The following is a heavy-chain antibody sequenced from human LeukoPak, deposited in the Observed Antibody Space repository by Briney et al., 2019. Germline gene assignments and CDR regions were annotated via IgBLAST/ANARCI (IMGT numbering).Heavy chain of an antibody. CDR3: ARRKPSGSGSYYYYYYYGMDV. CDR2: IYYSGST. Sequence: SQTLSLTCTVSGGSISSGGYYWSWIRQHPGKGLEWIGYIYYSGSTYYNPSLKSRVTISVDTSKNQFSLKLSSVTAADTAVYHCARRKPSGSGSYYYYYYYGMDVWGKGTTVTVSS. CDR1: GGSISSGGYY. D-gene: IGHD3-10*01. J-gene: IGHJ6*04. V-gene: IGHV4-31*03.